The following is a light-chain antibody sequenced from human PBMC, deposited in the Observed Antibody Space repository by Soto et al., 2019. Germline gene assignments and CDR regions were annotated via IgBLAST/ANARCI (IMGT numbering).Light chain of an antibody. CDR1: QSVSSR. V-gene: IGKV3D-11*02. CDR3: QQGSNWQIT. CDR2: DAS. Sequence: EIVMTQSPGTLSLSPRERATPSCRATQSVSSRLAWYQQKPGQAPRLLIYDASNRVTGIPARFRGSGSGTDFTLNISSLEPDDFAVYYCQQGSNWQITFGQGTRLEI. J-gene: IGKJ5*01.